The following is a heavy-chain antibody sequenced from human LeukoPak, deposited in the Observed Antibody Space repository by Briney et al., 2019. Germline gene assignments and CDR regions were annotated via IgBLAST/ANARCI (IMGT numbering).Heavy chain of an antibody. CDR1: GGSINNSPYY. J-gene: IGHJ6*03. V-gene: IGHV4-39*07. D-gene: IGHD5-18*01. Sequence: PSETLSLTCTVSGGSINNSPYYWGWIRQPPGKGLEWIGEINHSGSTNYNPSLKSRVTISVDTSKNQFSLKLSSVTAADTAVYYCARGEGGYSYGYYYYYMDVWGKGTTVTVSS. CDR2: INHSGST. CDR3: ARGEGGYSYGYYYYYMDV.